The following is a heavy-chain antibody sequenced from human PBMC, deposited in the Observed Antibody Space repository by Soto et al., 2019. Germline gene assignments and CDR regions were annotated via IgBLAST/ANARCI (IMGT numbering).Heavy chain of an antibody. Sequence: SETLSLTCTVSGGSISNYYLTWIRQPPGKGLEWIGFIYDSGGTNYNPSLKSRLTMSVDTSKSYFSLKLSYVTAADTAIYYCTRSPMTAAGTLEYWGQGTLVTVSS. CDR2: IYDSGGT. CDR1: GGSISNYY. J-gene: IGHJ4*02. CDR3: TRSPMTAAGTLEY. V-gene: IGHV4-59*08. D-gene: IGHD6-13*01.